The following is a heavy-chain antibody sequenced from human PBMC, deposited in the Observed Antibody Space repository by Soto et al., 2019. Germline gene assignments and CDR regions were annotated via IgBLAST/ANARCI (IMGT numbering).Heavy chain of an antibody. CDR1: GFTFSTYS. J-gene: IGHJ6*02. V-gene: IGHV3-21*01. Sequence: GGSLRLSCVGSGFTFSTYSINWVRQAPGKGLEWVSSISSRSDIYYADSVKGRFTISRDNAKNSVSLQMNSLRAEDTAVYYCAREYTAWPLAYGLDVWGQGTTVTISS. D-gene: IGHD2-2*02. CDR3: AREYTAWPLAYGLDV. CDR2: ISSRSDI.